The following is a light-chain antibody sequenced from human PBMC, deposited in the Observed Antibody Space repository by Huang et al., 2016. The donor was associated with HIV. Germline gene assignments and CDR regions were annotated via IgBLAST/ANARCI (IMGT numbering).Light chain of an antibody. J-gene: IGKJ2*01. Sequence: EVVLTQSPGTLSLSPGEKATLSCSASQTLSSNYFAWYQQTPGQAHRLLIYGTSNRATGIPDRFSGSGSGTDCTLTISRREPEDVAAYYCQQYGNSPPYTFGQGTTLDIK. V-gene: IGKV3-20*01. CDR3: QQYGNSPPYT. CDR1: QTLSSNY. CDR2: GTS.